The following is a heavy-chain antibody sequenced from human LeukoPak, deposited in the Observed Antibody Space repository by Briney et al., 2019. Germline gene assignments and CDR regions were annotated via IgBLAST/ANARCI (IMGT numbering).Heavy chain of an antibody. V-gene: IGHV4-59*08. J-gene: IGHJ6*02. CDR1: GGSISSYY. CDR3: ARLFTPDYYYYGMDV. D-gene: IGHD1-14*01. Sequence: SETLSLTCTVSGGSISSYYWSWIRQPPGKGLEWIGYIYYSGSTNYNPSLKSRVTISVDTSKNQFSLKLSSVTAADTAVYYCARLFTPDYYYYGMDVWGQGTTVTVSS. CDR2: IYYSGST.